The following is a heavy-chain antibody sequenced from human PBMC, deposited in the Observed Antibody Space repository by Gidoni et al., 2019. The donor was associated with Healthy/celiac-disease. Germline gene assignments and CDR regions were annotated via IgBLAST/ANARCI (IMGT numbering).Heavy chain of an antibody. CDR1: GGSFSGYY. CDR3: ARGGYCSGGSCYSYAFDI. D-gene: IGHD2-15*01. Sequence: QVQLQQWGAGLLKPSETLSLTCAVYGGSFSGYYWSWIRQPPGKGLEWIGEINHSGSTNYNPSLKSRVTISVDTSKNQFSLKLSSVTAADTAVYYCARGGYCSGGSCYSYAFDIWGQGTMVTVSS. V-gene: IGHV4-34*01. CDR2: INHSGST. J-gene: IGHJ3*02.